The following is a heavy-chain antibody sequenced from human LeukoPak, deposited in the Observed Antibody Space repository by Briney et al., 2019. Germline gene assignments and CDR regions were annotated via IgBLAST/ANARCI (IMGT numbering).Heavy chain of an antibody. V-gene: IGHV4-34*01. J-gene: IGHJ6*02. CDR3: ARGWGYSSSWYVYYYYGMDV. CDR2: INHSGST. D-gene: IGHD6-13*01. CDR1: GGSFSGYY. Sequence: SETLSLTCAVYGGSFSGYYLSWIRQPPGKGLEWIGEINHSGSTNYNPSLKSRVTISVDTSKNQFSLKLSSVTAADTAVYYCARGWGYSSSWYVYYYYGMDVWGQGTTVTVSS.